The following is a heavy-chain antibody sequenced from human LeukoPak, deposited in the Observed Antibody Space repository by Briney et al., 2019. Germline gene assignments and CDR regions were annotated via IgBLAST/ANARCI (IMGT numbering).Heavy chain of an antibody. CDR3: ARGDSSGAFLENY. CDR2: ISAYNGNT. V-gene: IGHV1-18*04. D-gene: IGHD6-19*01. J-gene: IGHJ4*02. Sequence: ASVKVSCKASGYSFTGHYIHWVRQAPGQGLEWMGWISAYNGNTNYAQKLQGRVTMTTDTSTSTAYMELRSLRSDDTAVYYCARGDSSGAFLENYWGQGTLVTVSS. CDR1: GYSFTGHY.